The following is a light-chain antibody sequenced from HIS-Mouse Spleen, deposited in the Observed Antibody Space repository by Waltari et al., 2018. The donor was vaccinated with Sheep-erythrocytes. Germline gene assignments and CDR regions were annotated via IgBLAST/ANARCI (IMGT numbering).Light chain of an antibody. CDR1: RRDVGSYNL. V-gene: IGLV2-23*01. CDR2: EGS. Sequence: QSALTQPASVSGSPGPSITISCTGTRRDVGSYNLVSWYQQHPGKAPKLMIYEGSKRPSGVSNRFSGSKSGNTASLTISGLQAEDEADYYCCSYAGSSTWVFGGGTKLTVL. CDR3: CSYAGSSTWV. J-gene: IGLJ3*02.